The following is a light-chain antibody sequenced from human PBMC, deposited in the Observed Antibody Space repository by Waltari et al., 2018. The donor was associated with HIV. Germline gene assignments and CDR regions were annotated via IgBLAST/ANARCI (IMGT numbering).Light chain of an antibody. Sequence: IVMTQSPDPLAVSLGERASINCKSSQSLLYTSNSKNYLAWYQQRPGQPLKLLIYWASIRESGVPDRVSGSGSGTDFTLTISSLQAEDVAVYYCQQYYSTPPTFGQGTKLEIK. CDR1: QSLLYTSNSKNY. J-gene: IGKJ2*01. V-gene: IGKV4-1*01. CDR2: WAS. CDR3: QQYYSTPPT.